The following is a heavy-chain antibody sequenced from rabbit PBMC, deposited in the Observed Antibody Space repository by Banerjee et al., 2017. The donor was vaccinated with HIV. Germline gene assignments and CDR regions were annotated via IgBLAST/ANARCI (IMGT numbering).Heavy chain of an antibody. V-gene: IGHV1S45*01. J-gene: IGHJ3*01. CDR1: GFDFSSYG. CDR2: IYTGGSGTT. Sequence: QEQLVESGGGLVQPGGSLKLSCKASGFDFSSYGVSWVRQAPGKGLEWIGYIYTGGSGTTYYATWAKGRFTISKTSSTTVTLQMTSLTAADTATYFCAREWSAWGLHLWGQGTLVTVS. D-gene: IGHD4-1*01. CDR3: AREWSAWGLHL.